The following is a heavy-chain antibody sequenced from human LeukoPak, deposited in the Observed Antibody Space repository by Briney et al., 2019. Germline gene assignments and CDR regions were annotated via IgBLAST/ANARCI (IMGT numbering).Heavy chain of an antibody. J-gene: IGHJ5*02. V-gene: IGHV4-59*01. CDR1: GGSISSYY. CDR3: ARGGYYGSGNDFRFDP. CDR2: IYYSGGT. Sequence: SETLSLTCTASGGSISSYYWSWIRQPPGKGLKWIGYIYYSGGTNYKPSLKSRVTISVDTSKNQFSLKLSSVTAADTAVYYCARGGYYGSGNDFRFDPWGQGTQVTVSS. D-gene: IGHD3-10*01.